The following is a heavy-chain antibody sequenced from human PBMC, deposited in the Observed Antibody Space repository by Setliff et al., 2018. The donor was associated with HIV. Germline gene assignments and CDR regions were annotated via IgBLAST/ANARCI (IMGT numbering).Heavy chain of an antibody. V-gene: IGHV1-69*04. CDR2: IIPIVTIA. CDR1: GRSFTSST. Sequence: GAPVKVSCKASGRSFTSSTFSGVRQAPGQGLHWRGRIIPIVTIAHSAEQFVGRVTITADKSTGTTYMEVSSLRSEDTAVYYCARERPGEHYESTGYQLADWFDPWGQGTLVTVSS. J-gene: IGHJ5*02. D-gene: IGHD3-22*01. CDR3: ARERPGEHYESTGYQLADWFDP.